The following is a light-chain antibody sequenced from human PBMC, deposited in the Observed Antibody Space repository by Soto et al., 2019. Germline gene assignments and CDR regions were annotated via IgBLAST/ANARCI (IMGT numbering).Light chain of an antibody. V-gene: IGKV1-5*01. Sequence: DIQMTQSPSTLSASVGDRVTITCRASQSISRWLAWYQQKPGKAPKVLIWDASSLQRGVPSRFSGSGSGTVFTLTISSLQPDDFATYYCQQYNGYSTWTFGQGTKVEIK. CDR2: DAS. CDR1: QSISRW. CDR3: QQYNGYSTWT. J-gene: IGKJ1*01.